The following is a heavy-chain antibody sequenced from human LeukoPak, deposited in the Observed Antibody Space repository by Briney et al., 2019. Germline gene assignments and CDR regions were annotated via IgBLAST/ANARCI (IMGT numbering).Heavy chain of an antibody. CDR1: GFTFDDYA. D-gene: IGHD3-10*01. CDR3: ARGFMARGVIGSVAFDP. V-gene: IGHV3-9*01. Sequence: GGSLRLSCAASGFTFDDYAMHWVRQAPGKGLEWVSGISWNSGDIGYADSVKGRFTISRDNAKNSLYLQMNSLRAEDTAVYYCARGFMARGVIGSVAFDPWGQGTLVTVSS. J-gene: IGHJ5*02. CDR2: ISWNSGDI.